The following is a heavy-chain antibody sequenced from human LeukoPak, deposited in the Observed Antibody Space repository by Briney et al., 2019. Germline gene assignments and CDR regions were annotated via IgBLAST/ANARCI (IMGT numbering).Heavy chain of an antibody. CDR2: INPSGFST. CDR3: ARGLQGNSGSYQSIFDY. J-gene: IGHJ4*02. V-gene: IGHV1-46*01. CDR1: GYTFTSYY. Sequence: ASVKVSCKASGYTFTSYYMHWVRQAPGQGLEWMGIINPSGFSTTYAQKFQGRVTMTRDTSTSTVYMELSSLRSEDTAVYYCARGLQGNSGSYQSIFDYWGQGTLVTVSS. D-gene: IGHD1-26*01.